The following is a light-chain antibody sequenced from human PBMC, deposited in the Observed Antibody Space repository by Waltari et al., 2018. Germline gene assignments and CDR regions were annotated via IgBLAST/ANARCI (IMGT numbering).Light chain of an antibody. CDR2: DVT. CDR1: SSDVGGHNH. V-gene: IGLV2-14*03. CDR3: NSFTSSTTWV. J-gene: IGLJ3*02. Sequence: QSALTQPASVSGSPGQSITISCTGTSSDVGGHNHVSWYQQHPGQAPKALIYDVTKSPSGVSDRCSGSKSGNTASLTISGLQAEDEADYYCNSFTSSTTWVFGGGTRVTVL.